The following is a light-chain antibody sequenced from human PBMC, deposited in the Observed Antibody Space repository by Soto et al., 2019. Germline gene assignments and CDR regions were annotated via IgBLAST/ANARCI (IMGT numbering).Light chain of an antibody. CDR3: LQYGNLPYS. CDR1: QSISSTH. CDR2: VVS. V-gene: IGKV3-20*01. Sequence: EIVLTQSPGTLSLSPGEGATLSCRASQSISSTHLAWYQQKRGQAPRLLIYVVSSRATGIPDRFSGSGSGTDFSLTIGRLEPEDFAVYYCLQYGNLPYSFGQGTKLEIK. J-gene: IGKJ2*03.